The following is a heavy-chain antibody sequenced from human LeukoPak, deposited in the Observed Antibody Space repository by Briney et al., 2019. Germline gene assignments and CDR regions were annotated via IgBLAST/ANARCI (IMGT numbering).Heavy chain of an antibody. D-gene: IGHD3-22*01. CDR1: GGSISNTNYY. J-gene: IGHJ3*02. CDR2: INHSGST. V-gene: IGHV4-39*07. Sequence: PSETLSLTCTVSGGSISNTNYYWGWIRQPPGKGLEWIGEINHSGSTNYNPSLKSRVTISVDTSKNQFSLKLSSVTAADTAVYYCARSITMIVVVIRPVDAFDIWGQGTMVTVSS. CDR3: ARSITMIVVVIRPVDAFDI.